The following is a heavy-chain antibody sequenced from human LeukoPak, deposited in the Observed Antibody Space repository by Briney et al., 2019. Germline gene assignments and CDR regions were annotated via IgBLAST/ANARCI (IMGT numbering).Heavy chain of an antibody. J-gene: IGHJ3*02. CDR3: AKDLGSGWYDGGAFDI. CDR1: GFTFSSYG. Sequence: GGSLRLSCAASGFTFSSYGMHWVRQAPGKGLEWVAVIWCDGSNKYYADSVKGRFTISRDNSKNTLYLQMNSLRAEDTAVYYCAKDLGSGWYDGGAFDIWGQGTMVTVSS. CDR2: IWCDGSNK. D-gene: IGHD6-19*01. V-gene: IGHV3-33*06.